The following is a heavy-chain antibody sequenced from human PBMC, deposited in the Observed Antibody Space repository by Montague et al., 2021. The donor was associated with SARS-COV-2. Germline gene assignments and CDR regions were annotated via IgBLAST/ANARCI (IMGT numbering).Heavy chain of an antibody. Sequence: SESQSLTCTVSGGPISNYYWSWIRQPPGRGLEWIGYIYYSGSTDYSPSLKSRVTISLDTSKNQFSLKVTSVTAADTAVYYCARGGGYYNYGLDVWGPGTTVTVSS. CDR3: ARGGGYYNYGLDV. J-gene: IGHJ6*02. V-gene: IGHV4-59*01. CDR2: IYYSGST. D-gene: IGHD3-22*01. CDR1: GGPISNYY.